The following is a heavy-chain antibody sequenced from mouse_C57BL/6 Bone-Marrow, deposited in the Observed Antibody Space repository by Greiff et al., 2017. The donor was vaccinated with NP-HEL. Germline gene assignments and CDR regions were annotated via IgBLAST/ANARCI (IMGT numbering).Heavy chain of an antibody. D-gene: IGHD1-1*01. Sequence: VQLQQPGAELVKPGASVKLSCKASGYTFTSYWMQWVKQRPGQGLEWIGEIDPSDSYTNYNQKFKGKATLTVDTSSSSAYMQLSSLTAEDSAVYYCARCGSSLRGFAYWGQGTLVTVSA. CDR3: ARCGSSLRGFAY. V-gene: IGHV1-50*01. CDR1: GYTFTSYW. CDR2: IDPSDSYT. J-gene: IGHJ3*01.